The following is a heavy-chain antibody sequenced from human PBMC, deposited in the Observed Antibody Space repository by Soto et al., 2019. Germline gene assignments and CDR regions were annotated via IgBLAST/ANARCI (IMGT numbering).Heavy chain of an antibody. CDR2: IKSKPDGGTT. CDR1: GFTFSNAW. Sequence: EVQLVESGGGLVKPGGSLRLSCAASGFTFSNAWMNWVRQAPGKGLEWVGRIKSKPDGGTTDYAAPVKGRFTISRDDSKDLLVLQMNSLKTEDTAVYYCTTLGYYSGGTYYSLDYWGQGTLVTVSS. CDR3: TTLGYYSGGTYYSLDY. V-gene: IGHV3-15*07. J-gene: IGHJ4*02. D-gene: IGHD2-15*01.